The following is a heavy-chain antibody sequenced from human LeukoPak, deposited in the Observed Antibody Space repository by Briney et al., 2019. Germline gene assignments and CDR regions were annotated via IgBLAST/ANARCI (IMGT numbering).Heavy chain of an antibody. V-gene: IGHV4-59*01. D-gene: IGHD3-3*01. J-gene: IGHJ3*02. Sequence: SETLSLTCTVSGGSISSYYWSWIRQPPGKGLEWIGYIYYSGSTNYNPSLKSRVTISVDTSKNQFSLKLSSVTAADTAVYYCARDRPHQYYDFWSGYPVDAFDIWGQGTMVTVSS. CDR3: ARDRPHQYYDFWSGYPVDAFDI. CDR2: IYYSGST. CDR1: GGSISSYY.